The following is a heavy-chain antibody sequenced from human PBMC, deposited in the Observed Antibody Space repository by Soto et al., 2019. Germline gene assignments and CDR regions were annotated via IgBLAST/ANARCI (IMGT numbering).Heavy chain of an antibody. V-gene: IGHV1-69*06. CDR2: IIPIFGTA. D-gene: IGHD3-3*01. Sequence: SVKVSCKASGGTFSSYAISWVRQAPGQGLEWMGGIIPIFGTANYAQKFQGRVTITADKPTSTAYMELSSLRSEDTAVYYCASKPYYFWSDRRGSYYYGMDVWGQGTTVTVSS. CDR3: ASKPYYFWSDRRGSYYYGMDV. CDR1: GGTFSSYA. J-gene: IGHJ6*02.